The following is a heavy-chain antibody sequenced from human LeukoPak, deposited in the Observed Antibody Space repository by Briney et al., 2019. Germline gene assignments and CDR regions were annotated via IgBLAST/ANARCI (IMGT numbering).Heavy chain of an antibody. V-gene: IGHV3-30*02. J-gene: IGHJ4*02. CDR3: AKAQFPYYSDGSGYPLDY. Sequence: GGSLRLSCAASGFTFSSYGMHWVRQAPGKGLEWVAFIRYDGRDKYYADSVKGRFTISRDNSKNTLYLQMNSLRAEDTAVYYCAKAQFPYYSDGSGYPLDYWGQGTLVTVSS. CDR1: GFTFSSYG. CDR2: IRYDGRDK. D-gene: IGHD3-22*01.